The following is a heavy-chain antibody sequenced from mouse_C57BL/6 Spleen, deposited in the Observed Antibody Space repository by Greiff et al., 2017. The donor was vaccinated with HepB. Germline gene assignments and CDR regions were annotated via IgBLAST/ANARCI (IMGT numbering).Heavy chain of an antibody. CDR3: TFYDGYPWFAY. V-gene: IGHV1-15*01. CDR2: IDPETGGT. Sequence: QVQLQQSGAELVRPGASVTLSCKASGYTFTDYEMHWVKQTPVHGLEWIGAIDPETGGTAYNQKFKGKAILTADKSSSTAYMELRSLTSEDSAVYYCTFYDGYPWFAYWGQGTLVTVSA. D-gene: IGHD2-3*01. J-gene: IGHJ3*01. CDR1: GYTFTDYE.